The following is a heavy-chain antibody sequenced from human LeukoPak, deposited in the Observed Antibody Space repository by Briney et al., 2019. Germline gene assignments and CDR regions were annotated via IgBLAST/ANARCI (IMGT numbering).Heavy chain of an antibody. CDR1: SGSIFSSNW. D-gene: IGHD2-2*01. CDR3: ARSPTKRVPEDY. J-gene: IGHJ4*02. V-gene: IGHV4-4*02. CDR2: IFHSGST. Sequence: PSGTLSLTCAVSSGSIFSSNWWSWVRQPPGKGLEWIGQIFHSGSTIYSPSLKRRVTISVDKSKNQFSLRLTSVTAADTAVYYCARSPTKRVPEDYWGQGTLVTVSS.